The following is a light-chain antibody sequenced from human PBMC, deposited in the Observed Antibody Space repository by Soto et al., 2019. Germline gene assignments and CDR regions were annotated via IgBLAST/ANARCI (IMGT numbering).Light chain of an antibody. CDR2: EVS. V-gene: IGLV2-14*01. CDR1: SSDVGGYNY. CDR3: SSYTSSSTLDV. Sequence: ALTQPASVSGSPGQSITISCTGTSSDVGGYNYVSWYQQHPGKAPKLMIYEVSNRPSGVSNRFSGSKSGNTASLTISGLQAEDEADYYCSSYTSSSTLDVVGTGTKV. J-gene: IGLJ1*01.